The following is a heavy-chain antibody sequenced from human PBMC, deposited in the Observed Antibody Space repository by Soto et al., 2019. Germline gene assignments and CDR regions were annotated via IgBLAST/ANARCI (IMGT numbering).Heavy chain of an antibody. V-gene: IGHV3-30-3*01. CDR2: ISYDGNNK. CDR1: GVNNRRHA. J-gene: IGHJ4*02. D-gene: IGHD1-7*01. Sequence: QRHPYAAWGVNNRRHAGHRVRQKPGKGLEWVAVISYDGNNKFYADSVKGRFTISRDSTKQTLYLQMNSLRPDDTAMYYCEKDRTRRNSGYFFDYWGQGAPVTDS. CDR3: EKDRTRRNSGYFFDY.